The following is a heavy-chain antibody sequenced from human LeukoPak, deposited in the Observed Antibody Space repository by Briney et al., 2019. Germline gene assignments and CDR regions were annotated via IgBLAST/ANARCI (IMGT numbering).Heavy chain of an antibody. J-gene: IGHJ4*02. D-gene: IGHD3-22*01. CDR1: GFSMSVYW. V-gene: IGHV3-7*01. CDR3: ARDWGAYYHFFDY. Sequence: GGSLRLSCEASGFSMSVYWMSWVRQAPGKGLEWVGNIEQDGSERNYVDSVKGRFTTSRDNAKKSLYLQMNSLRAEDTAVYYCARDWGAYYHFFDYWGQGTLVTVSS. CDR2: IEQDGSER.